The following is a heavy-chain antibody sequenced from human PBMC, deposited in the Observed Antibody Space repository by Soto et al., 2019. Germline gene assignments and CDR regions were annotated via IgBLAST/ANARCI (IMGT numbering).Heavy chain of an antibody. D-gene: IGHD3-22*01. V-gene: IGHV3-23*01. CDR2: VSGSGVDT. Sequence: PGGSLRLSCAASGFTFSGYAMSWVRQATGKGLEWVSSVSGSGVDTHYSDSVKGLFAISRDNSKNTVDLHMNSLRPEDTALYYCAKHRPHYYDTLDPWGQGTLVTVYS. CDR1: GFTFSGYA. J-gene: IGHJ5*02. CDR3: AKHRPHYYDTLDP.